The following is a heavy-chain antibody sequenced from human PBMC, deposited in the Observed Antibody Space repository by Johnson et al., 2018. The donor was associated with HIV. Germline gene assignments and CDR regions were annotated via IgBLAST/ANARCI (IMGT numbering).Heavy chain of an antibody. J-gene: IGHJ3*02. CDR1: GFTFSSYG. CDR3: AKGLLRYEAADAFDI. CDR2: IRYDGNNK. V-gene: IGHV3-30*02. Sequence: QVQLVESGGGVVQPGGSLRLSCAASGFTFSSYGIHWVRQATGKGLEWVSFIRYDGNNKYFADSVKGRFTISRDNSKNTLYLQMNSLRAEDTAVYYCAKGLLRYEAADAFDIWGQGTMVTVTS. D-gene: IGHD3-3*01.